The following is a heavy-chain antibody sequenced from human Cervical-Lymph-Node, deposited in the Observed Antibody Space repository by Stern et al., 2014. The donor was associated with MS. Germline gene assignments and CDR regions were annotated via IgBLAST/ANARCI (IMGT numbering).Heavy chain of an antibody. D-gene: IGHD1-1*01. CDR3: ARDNDDNGMDV. V-gene: IGHV1-69*01. CDR1: GDTFINFG. Sequence: QLVQSGAEVKKPGSSVKVSCTASGDTFINFGISCVRQAPGQGLEWMGGIIPMFGTTEYAQKFQGRVSISADESATTVYMELSSLRSEDTAVYYCARDNDDNGMDVWGQGTTVTVSS. J-gene: IGHJ6*02. CDR2: IIPMFGTT.